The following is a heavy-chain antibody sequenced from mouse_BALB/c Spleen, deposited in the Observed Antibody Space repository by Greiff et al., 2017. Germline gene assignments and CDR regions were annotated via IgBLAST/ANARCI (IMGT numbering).Heavy chain of an antibody. CDR1: GYSFTSCYF. Sequence: ESGAGLVKPSQSLSLSCSVTGYSFTSCYFWNWIRQPPGNILEWMGYISDDGSNNYNPSLKNQISITRDTSKNPLFLKLNPVTTEDTATYYCARGGGRGYAMDYWGQGTSVTVSS. D-gene: IGHD3-3*01. CDR2: ISDDGSN. CDR3: ARGGGRGYAMDY. V-gene: IGHV3-6*02. J-gene: IGHJ4*01.